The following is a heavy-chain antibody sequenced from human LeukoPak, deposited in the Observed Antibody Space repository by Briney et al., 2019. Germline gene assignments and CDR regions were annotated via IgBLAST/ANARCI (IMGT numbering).Heavy chain of an antibody. V-gene: IGHV4-59*08. Sequence: SETLSLTCTVSGGSISSYYWSWIRQPPGKGLEWIGYIYYSGSTNYNPSLKSRVTISVDTSKNQFSLKLSPVTAADTAVYYCARRGRLRQQYYFDYWGQGTLVTVSS. D-gene: IGHD4-11*01. CDR1: GGSISSYY. CDR2: IYYSGST. CDR3: ARRGRLRQQYYFDY. J-gene: IGHJ4*02.